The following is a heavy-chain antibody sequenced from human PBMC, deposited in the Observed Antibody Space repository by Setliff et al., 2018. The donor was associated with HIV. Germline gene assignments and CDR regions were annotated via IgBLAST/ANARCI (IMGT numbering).Heavy chain of an antibody. CDR3: ARDKDEDYGSTSFDY. CDR2: ISRDGNTI. CDR1: GFTFSDYY. Sequence: GESLRLSCAASGFTFSDYYMSWLRQAPGKGLEWVSYISRDGNTIYYADSVKGRFIISRDNAKNSLYLQLNSLRPEDTAVYYCARDKDEDYGSTSFDYWGQGILVTVSS. V-gene: IGHV3-11*01. J-gene: IGHJ4*02. D-gene: IGHD4-17*01.